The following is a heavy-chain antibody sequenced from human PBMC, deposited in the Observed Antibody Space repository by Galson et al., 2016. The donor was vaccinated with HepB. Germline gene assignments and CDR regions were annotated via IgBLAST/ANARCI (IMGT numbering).Heavy chain of an antibody. J-gene: IGHJ6*02. CDR1: GFTFSSYS. D-gene: IGHD3-9*01. V-gene: IGHV3-30*04. Sequence: SLRLSCAASGFTFSSYSVHWVRQAPGKGLKWVAVISNDGSNKYYADSVKGRFTISRDNSKNTLYLQMNSLRAGDTAVYYGARDRRSTASRYYYGMEVWGQGTTVTVSS. CDR3: ARDRRSTASRYYYGMEV. CDR2: ISNDGSNK.